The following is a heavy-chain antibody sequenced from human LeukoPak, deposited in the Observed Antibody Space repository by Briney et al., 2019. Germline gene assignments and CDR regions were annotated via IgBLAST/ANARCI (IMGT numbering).Heavy chain of an antibody. CDR3: ARGYGSGSYYIY. V-gene: IGHV4-39*07. Sequence: PSQTLSLTCTVSGGSVRRGNYYWTWIRQPPGKGLEWIGEINRGGSTDYNPSLKSRVTISLDTSKNQFSLKLSSVTAADTAVYYCARGYGSGSYYIYWGQGTLVTVSS. CDR2: INRGGST. CDR1: GGSVRRGNYY. J-gene: IGHJ4*02. D-gene: IGHD3-10*01.